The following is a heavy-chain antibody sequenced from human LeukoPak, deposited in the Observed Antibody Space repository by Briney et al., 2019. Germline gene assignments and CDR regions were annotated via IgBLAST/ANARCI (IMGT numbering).Heavy chain of an antibody. D-gene: IGHD3-16*02. CDR3: ARGGYDYVWGSYHSPSSDY. V-gene: IGHV3-7*03. J-gene: IGHJ4*02. Sequence: PGGSLRLSSVASGFTFSDYWMTWVRQAPGQGLEWVAKINQDGREQHFVDSVKGRFTISRDNAKNSLYLQMNSLRAEDTAVYYCARGGYDYVWGSYHSPSSDYWGQGTLVTVSS. CDR2: INQDGREQ. CDR1: GFTFSDYW.